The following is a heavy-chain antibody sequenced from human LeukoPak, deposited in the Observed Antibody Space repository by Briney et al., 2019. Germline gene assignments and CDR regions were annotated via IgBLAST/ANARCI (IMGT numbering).Heavy chain of an antibody. V-gene: IGHV3-21*01. CDR3: ARGSSSSPDY. CDR1: GFTFSSNS. CDR2: ISSSGSYI. J-gene: IGHJ4*02. Sequence: GRSLRLSCAASGFTFSSNSMTWVRQAPGKGLEWVSFISSSGSYIYYADSVKGRFTISRDNAKNSLYLQMDSLRAEDTAVYYCARGSSSSPDYWGQGTLVTVSS. D-gene: IGHD6-6*01.